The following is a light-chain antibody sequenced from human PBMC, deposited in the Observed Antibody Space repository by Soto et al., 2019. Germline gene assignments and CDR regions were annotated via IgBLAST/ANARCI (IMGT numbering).Light chain of an antibody. CDR3: QHCGNSRYT. J-gene: IGKJ2*01. CDR1: QSVRTSD. CDR2: GAF. Sequence: EVVLTQSPGTLSLSPGERATLSCRASQSVRTSDVTWYQHQPGQAPRLLIYGAFNRATDIPDRFSGSGSGTDFTVTISRLEAEDLAVYYCQHCGNSRYTFGQGTSLEIK. V-gene: IGKV3-20*01.